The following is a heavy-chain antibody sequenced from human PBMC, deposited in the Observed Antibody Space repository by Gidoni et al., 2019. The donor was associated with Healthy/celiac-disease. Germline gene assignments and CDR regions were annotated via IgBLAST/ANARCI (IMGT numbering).Heavy chain of an antibody. Sequence: QVQLVQSGAEVQQHGASVKVSCKASGYTFTGYYMHWVRQTPGQGLEWMGRINPNSGGTNYAQKFQGRVTMTRDTSISTAYMELSRLRSDDTAVYYCAVGEGKNYYGMDVWGQGTTVTVSS. CDR3: AVGEGKNYYGMDV. V-gene: IGHV1-2*06. J-gene: IGHJ6*02. CDR1: GYTFTGYY. CDR2: INPNSGGT.